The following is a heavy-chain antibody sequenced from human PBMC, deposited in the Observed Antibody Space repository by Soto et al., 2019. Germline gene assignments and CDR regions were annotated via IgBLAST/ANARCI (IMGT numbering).Heavy chain of an antibody. V-gene: IGHV3-33*01. CDR3: ARDDKVTPAAHT. CDR2: IWYDGSNK. Sequence: PGGSLRLSCAASGFTFSSYGMHWVRQAPGKGLEWVAVIWYDGSNKYYADSVKGRFTISRDNSKNTLYLQMNSLRAEDTAVYYCARDDKVTPAAHTWGQGTMVTVSS. J-gene: IGHJ3*02. D-gene: IGHD2-2*01. CDR1: GFTFSSYG.